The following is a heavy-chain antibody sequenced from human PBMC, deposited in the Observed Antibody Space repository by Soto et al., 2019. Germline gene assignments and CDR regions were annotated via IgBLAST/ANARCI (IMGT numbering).Heavy chain of an antibody. CDR3: ARDYCSGGSCYLYYFDY. CDR2: INPNSGGT. V-gene: IGHV1-2*04. CDR1: GYTFTGYY. Sequence: ASLKVSCKASGYTFTGYYMHWVRQAPGQGLEWMGWINPNSGGTNYAQKFQGWVTMTRDTSISAAYMELSRLRSDDTAVYYCARDYCSGGSCYLYYFDYWGQGTLVTVSS. D-gene: IGHD2-15*01. J-gene: IGHJ4*02.